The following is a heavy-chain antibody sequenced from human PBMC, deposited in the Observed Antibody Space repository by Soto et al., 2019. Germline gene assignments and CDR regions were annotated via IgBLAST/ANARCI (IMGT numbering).Heavy chain of an antibody. Sequence: QVPLVQSGAEVMKPGSSVKVSCKASGGTFSSYAISWVRQAPGQGLEWMGGLIPMVGTAKHAQKFQGRVTITADESTSTVYREMSSLRSDDTAVYYCARDRGGGLTMGRRVRMAVWGQWTTVTVSS. J-gene: IGHJ6*02. CDR2: LIPMVGTA. D-gene: IGHD3-10*01. CDR3: ARDRGGGLTMGRRVRMAV. CDR1: GGTFSSYA. V-gene: IGHV1-69*01.